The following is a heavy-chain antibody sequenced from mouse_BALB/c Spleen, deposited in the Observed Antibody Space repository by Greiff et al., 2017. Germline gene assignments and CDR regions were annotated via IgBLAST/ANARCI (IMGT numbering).Heavy chain of an antibody. CDR3: ARGGVLFAY. CDR1: GFSLTSYG. Sequence: VKLMESGPGLVQPSQSLSITCTVSGFSLTSYGVHWVRQSPGKGLEWLGVIWSGGSTDYNAAFISRLSISKDNSKSQVFFKMNSLQANDTAIYYCARGGVLFAYWGQGTLVTVSA. CDR2: IWSGGST. J-gene: IGHJ3*01. V-gene: IGHV2-2*02.